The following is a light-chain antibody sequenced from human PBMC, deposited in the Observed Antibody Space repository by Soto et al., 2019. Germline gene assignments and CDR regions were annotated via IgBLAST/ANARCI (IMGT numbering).Light chain of an antibody. CDR3: AAWDESLNGPYV. CDR2: SNN. J-gene: IGLJ1*01. CDR1: TFD. Sequence: QSVLTQPPSVSGAPGQTVTISCTGATFDVHWYQQFPGAAPIVLIYSNNQRPSGVPDRFSGSKSGTSASLAISGLQSEDEADYYCAAWDESLNGPYVFGTGTKLTVL. V-gene: IGLV1-44*01.